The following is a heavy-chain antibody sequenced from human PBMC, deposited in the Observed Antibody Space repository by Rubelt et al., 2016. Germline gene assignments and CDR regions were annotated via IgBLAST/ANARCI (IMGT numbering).Heavy chain of an antibody. Sequence: GYTFTGYYMHWVRQAPGQGLEWMGWINPNSGGTNYAQKFQGRVTMTRDTSISTAYMELSRLRSDDTAVYYCARDSRPEGLEFDYWGQGTLVTVSS. V-gene: IGHV1-2*02. CDR1: GYTFTGYY. CDR3: ARDSRPEGLEFDY. CDR2: INPNSGGT. J-gene: IGHJ4*02. D-gene: IGHD3/OR15-3a*01.